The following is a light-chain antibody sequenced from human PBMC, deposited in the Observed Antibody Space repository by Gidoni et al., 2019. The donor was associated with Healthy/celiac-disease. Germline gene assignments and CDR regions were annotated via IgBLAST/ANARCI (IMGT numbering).Light chain of an antibody. J-gene: IGKJ5*01. Sequence: EIVLTQSPGTLSLSPGERATLYCRASQSVSSSYLAWYQQKPGQAPRLLSYGASSRATGIPDRFSGSGSGTDFTLTISRLEPEDFAVYYCQQYGSSPPSVTFGQGTRLEIK. CDR1: QSVSSSY. CDR2: GAS. V-gene: IGKV3-20*01. CDR3: QQYGSSPPSVT.